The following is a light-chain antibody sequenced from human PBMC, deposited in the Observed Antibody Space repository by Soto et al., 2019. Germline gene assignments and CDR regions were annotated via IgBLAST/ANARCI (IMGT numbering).Light chain of an antibody. CDR3: QQYESSPTYT. J-gene: IGKJ2*01. Sequence: EIVLTQSPGTLSLSPGERATLSCRASQSVSSSYLAWYQQKPGQAPRLLIYGASSRATGIPDRFSGSGSGTDFTLTISRLEPEDFAVYYCQQYESSPTYTFGQGTKLEIK. CDR2: GAS. V-gene: IGKV3-20*01. CDR1: QSVSSSY.